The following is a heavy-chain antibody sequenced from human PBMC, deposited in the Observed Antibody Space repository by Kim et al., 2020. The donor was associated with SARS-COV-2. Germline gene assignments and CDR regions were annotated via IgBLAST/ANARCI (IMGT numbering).Heavy chain of an antibody. J-gene: IGHJ4*02. Sequence: GGSLRLSCAASGFTFDDYAMHWVRQAPGKGLEWVSLISGDGGSTYYADSVKGRFTISRDNSKNSLYLQMNSLRTEDTALYYCAKDMEGGWTGTTHFDYWGQGTLVTVSS. CDR1: GFTFDDYA. V-gene: IGHV3-43*02. CDR2: ISGDGGST. D-gene: IGHD1-7*01. CDR3: AKDMEGGWTGTTHFDY.